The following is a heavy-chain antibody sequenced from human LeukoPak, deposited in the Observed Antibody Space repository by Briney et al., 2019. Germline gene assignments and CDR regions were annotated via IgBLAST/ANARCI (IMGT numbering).Heavy chain of an antibody. J-gene: IGHJ4*02. CDR3: ARDRWQYTAGWFGEPFFDY. CDR1: GFTFSSYS. V-gene: IGHV3-21*01. Sequence: PGGSLRLSCAASGFTFSSYSMNWVRQAPGKGLEWVSSISSSSSYIYYADSVKGRFTISRDNAKNSLYLQMNSLRAEDTAVYYCARDRWQYTAGWFGEPFFDYWGQGTLVTVSS. D-gene: IGHD3-10*01. CDR2: ISSSSSYI.